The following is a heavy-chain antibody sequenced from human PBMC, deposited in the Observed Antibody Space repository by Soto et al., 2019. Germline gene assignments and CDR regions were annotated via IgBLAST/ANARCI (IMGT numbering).Heavy chain of an antibody. CDR1: GFTFSSYG. Sequence: GGSLRLSCAASGFTFSSYGMHWVRQAPGKGLEWVAVISYDGSNKYYADSVKGRFTISRDNAKNSLYLQMNSLRAEDTAVYYCARGAGDLPYWGQGPLVTVSS. D-gene: IGHD7-27*01. J-gene: IGHJ4*02. CDR3: ARGAGDLPY. V-gene: IGHV3-30*03. CDR2: ISYDGSNK.